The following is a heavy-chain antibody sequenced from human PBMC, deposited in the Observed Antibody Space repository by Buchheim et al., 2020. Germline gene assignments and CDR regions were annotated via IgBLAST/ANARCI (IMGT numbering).Heavy chain of an antibody. Sequence: QVQLQESGPGLVKPSGTLSLTCVVSGDSISSANWWSWVRQPPGKGLEWIGEIHHSGTTNYNPSLKSRVTISVDKSKNQFSLRLSSVTAADTAVYYCAKDKSFCAGDCYVGINWYIDLWGRGTL. CDR2: IHHSGTT. J-gene: IGHJ2*01. CDR3: AKDKSFCAGDCYVGINWYIDL. CDR1: GDSISSANW. V-gene: IGHV4-4*02. D-gene: IGHD2-21*02.